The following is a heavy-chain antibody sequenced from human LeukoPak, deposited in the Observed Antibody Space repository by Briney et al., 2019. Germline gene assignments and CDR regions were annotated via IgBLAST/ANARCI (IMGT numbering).Heavy chain of an antibody. CDR3: AKDMRSDTAMVPFDY. V-gene: IGHV3-23*01. J-gene: IGHJ4*02. CDR2: ISGSGGST. CDR1: GFTFSSYA. Sequence: GGSLRLSCAAAGFTFSSYAMSWVRQAPGKGLEWVSAISGSGGSTYYADSVKGRFTISRDNSKNTLYLQMNSLRAEDTAVYYCAKDMRSDTAMVPFDYWGQGTLVTVSS. D-gene: IGHD5-18*01.